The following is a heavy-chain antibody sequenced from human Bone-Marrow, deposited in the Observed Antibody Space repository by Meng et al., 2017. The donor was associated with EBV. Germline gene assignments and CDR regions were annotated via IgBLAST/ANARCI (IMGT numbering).Heavy chain of an antibody. CDR3: ARARFSEAYPIQKYNWFDS. Sequence: RLRLREVRQALAQPPETLPVTLSVAGGSISSSGYDWGRSGQHPVKGLEWLGSIYYSVSPYYNPSLNSRVTISVAMSENQSPLKLRSVTAADTAVYHCARARFSEAYPIQKYNWFDSWGPGTLVTVSS. CDR1: GGSISSSGYD. D-gene: IGHD3-3*01. V-gene: IGHV4-39*06. J-gene: IGHJ5*01. CDR2: IYYSVSP.